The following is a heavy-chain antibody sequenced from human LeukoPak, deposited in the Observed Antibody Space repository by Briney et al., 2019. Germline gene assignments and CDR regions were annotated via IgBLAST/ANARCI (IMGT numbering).Heavy chain of an antibody. V-gene: IGHV3-66*01. CDR3: ARGSSGWYYFDY. J-gene: IGHJ4*02. CDR2: IYSGGST. Sequence: GGSLRLSCAASGFTVSSNYISWVRQAPGKGLEWVSVIYSGGSTYYADSVKGRFTISRDNSKNTLYLQMNSLRAEDTAVYYCARGSSGWYYFDYWGQGTLVTVSS. D-gene: IGHD6-19*01. CDR1: GFTVSSNY.